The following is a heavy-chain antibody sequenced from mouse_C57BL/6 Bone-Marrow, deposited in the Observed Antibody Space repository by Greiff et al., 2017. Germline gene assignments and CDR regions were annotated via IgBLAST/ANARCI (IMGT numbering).Heavy chain of an antibody. D-gene: IGHD1-1*01. CDR2: ISDGGSYT. CDR3: AQFYSSVVSPFAY. V-gene: IGHV5-4*01. J-gene: IGHJ3*01. Sequence: EVQGVESGGGLVKPGGSLKLSCAASGFTFSSYAMSWVRQTPEQRLEWVATISDGGSYTYYPDNVKGRFTISRDTATNNPYLQMSHLKSEDTAIYYGAQFYSSVVSPFAYWGQGTLVTVSA. CDR1: GFTFSSYA.